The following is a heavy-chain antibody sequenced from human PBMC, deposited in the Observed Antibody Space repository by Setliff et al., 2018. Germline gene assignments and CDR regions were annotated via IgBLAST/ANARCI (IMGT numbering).Heavy chain of an antibody. Sequence: GASVKVSCKASGGTFSSYAISWVRQAPGQGLEWMGGIIPIFGTANYAQKLQGRVTMTTDTSTSTAYMELRSLKSDDTAVYYCARDRIMYYESSGSDYWGQGTLVTVSS. CDR1: GGTFSSYA. V-gene: IGHV1-69*05. CDR3: ARDRIMYYESSGSDY. CDR2: IIPIFGTA. D-gene: IGHD3-22*01. J-gene: IGHJ4*02.